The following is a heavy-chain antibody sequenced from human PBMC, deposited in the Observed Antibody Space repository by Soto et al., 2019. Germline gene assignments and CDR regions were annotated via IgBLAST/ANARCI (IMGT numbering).Heavy chain of an antibody. CDR2: FSASGGST. Sequence: EVQLLESGEGLVRPGGPLRFSCAACGFPFRNYVLIWAPQPPGGGLEWFSGFSASGGSTYYEDSGKARFTISRDNSNGMLFLQMHGLGAEDTALYYCAKASYGSGSYRVDYWGQGTLVTVSS. J-gene: IGHJ4*02. D-gene: IGHD3-10*01. CDR1: GFPFRNYV. V-gene: IGHV3-23*01. CDR3: AKASYGSGSYRVDY.